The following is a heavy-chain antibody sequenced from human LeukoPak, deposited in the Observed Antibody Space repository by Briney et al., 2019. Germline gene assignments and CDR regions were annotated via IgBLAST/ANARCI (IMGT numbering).Heavy chain of an antibody. J-gene: IGHJ3*02. V-gene: IGHV4-30-4*01. D-gene: IGHD3-22*01. CDR3: ARTMRDYDSSGYYYLDAFDI. CDR1: GGSISSGDYY. Sequence: PSQTLSLTCTVPGGSISSGDYYWSWIRQPPGKGLEWIGYICYSGSTYYNPSLKSRVTISVDTSKNQSSLKLSSVTAADTAVYYCARTMRDYDSSGYYYLDAFDIWGQGTMVTVSS. CDR2: ICYSGST.